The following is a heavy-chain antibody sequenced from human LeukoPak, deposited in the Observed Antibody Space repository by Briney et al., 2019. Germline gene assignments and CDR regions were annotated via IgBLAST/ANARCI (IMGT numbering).Heavy chain of an antibody. V-gene: IGHV3-23*01. J-gene: IGHJ4*02. Sequence: SGGSLRLSCAASGFTFSNFAMSWVRQAPGRGLEWVSAISGSGHNTYYADSVKGRFTISRDNAKNSLYLQMNSLRAEDTAVYYCTKGGGNFDYWGQGTLVTVSS. CDR3: TKGGGNFDY. CDR2: ISGSGHNT. D-gene: IGHD4-23*01. CDR1: GFTFSNFA.